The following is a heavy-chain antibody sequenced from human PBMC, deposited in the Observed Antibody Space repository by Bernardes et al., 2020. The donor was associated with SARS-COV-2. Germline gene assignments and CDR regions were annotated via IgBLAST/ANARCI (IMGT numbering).Heavy chain of an antibody. J-gene: IGHJ5*02. D-gene: IGHD3-3*01. CDR1: GWSFSGYF. CDR3: ARGSIGDRLAT. CDR2: INQSGGT. V-gene: IGHV4-34*01. Sequence: SETLSLTCDVYGWSFSGYFWTWIRQPPGKGLEWIAEINQSGGTSYHPSLKSRVTILVDTSMNHFSLKLTSVTAADTAVYYCARGSIGDRLATWGQGTLVTVSS.